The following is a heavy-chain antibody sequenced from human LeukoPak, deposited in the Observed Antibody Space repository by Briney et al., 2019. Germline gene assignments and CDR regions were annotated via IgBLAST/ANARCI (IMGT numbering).Heavy chain of an antibody. J-gene: IGHJ4*02. CDR2: INPNSGGT. D-gene: IGHD6-6*01. Sequence: ASVKVSCKASGYTFTGYYMYWVRQAPGQGLEWMGWINPNSGGTNYAQKFQGRVTMTRDTSISTAYMELSRLRSDDTAVYYCACYQLVAPQSDYWGQGTLVTVSS. V-gene: IGHV1-2*02. CDR3: ACYQLVAPQSDY. CDR1: GYTFTGYY.